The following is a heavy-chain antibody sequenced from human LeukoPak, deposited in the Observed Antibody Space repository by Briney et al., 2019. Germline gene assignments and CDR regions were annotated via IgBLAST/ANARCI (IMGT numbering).Heavy chain of an antibody. V-gene: IGHV3-23*01. CDR3: AKDQRPDSGYDIDY. CDR2: IYPNGGTT. CDR1: GFTFSSYS. Sequence: GGSLRLSCVASGFTFSSYSMSWVRQAPRKGLEWVSVIYPNGGTTYYADSVNGRFTISRDNSRNTLYLQMHSLRDEDTAVYYCAKDQRPDSGYDIDYWGQGTLVTVSS. J-gene: IGHJ4*02. D-gene: IGHD5-12*01.